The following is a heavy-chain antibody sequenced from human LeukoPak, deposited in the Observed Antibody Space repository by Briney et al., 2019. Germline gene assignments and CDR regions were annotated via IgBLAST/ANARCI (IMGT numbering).Heavy chain of an antibody. V-gene: IGHV3-9*01. D-gene: IGHD3-22*01. CDR2: ISWNSGSI. CDR3: AKDLINYYDSSSPRTSFDY. CDR1: GFTFDDYA. Sequence: PGRSLRLSCAASGFTFDDYAMHWVRHAPGKGLEWVSGISWNSGSIGYADSVRGRFTISRDNAKNSLYLQMNSLRAEDTALYYCAKDLINYYDSSSPRTSFDYWGQGTLVTVSS. J-gene: IGHJ4*02.